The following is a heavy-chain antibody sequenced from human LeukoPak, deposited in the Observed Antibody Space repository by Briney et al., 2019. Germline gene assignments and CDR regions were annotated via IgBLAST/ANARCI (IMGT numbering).Heavy chain of an antibody. CDR3: AKAMGSQTGFAYYFDY. J-gene: IGHJ4*02. Sequence: GGSLRLSCAASGFTFSSYAMSWVRQAPGKGLERVSAISGSGGSTYYADSVKGRFIISRDNSKNTLSLQMNSLRAEDTAVYYCAKAMGSQTGFAYYFDYWGQGTLVTVSS. D-gene: IGHD3-9*01. CDR1: GFTFSSYA. V-gene: IGHV3-23*01. CDR2: ISGSGGST.